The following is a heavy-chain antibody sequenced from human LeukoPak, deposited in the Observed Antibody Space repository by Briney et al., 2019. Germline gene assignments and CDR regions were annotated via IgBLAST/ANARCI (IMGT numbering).Heavy chain of an antibody. CDR1: GYIFTSYF. Sequence: ASVKVSCKASGYIFTSYFMHWVRQAPGQGLEWMGWINPNSGGTNYAQKFQGRVTMTRDTSISTAYMELSRLRSDDTAVYYCARGLYSSGWDPLDYWGQGTLVTVSS. CDR3: ARGLYSSGWDPLDY. V-gene: IGHV1-2*02. CDR2: INPNSGGT. D-gene: IGHD6-19*01. J-gene: IGHJ4*02.